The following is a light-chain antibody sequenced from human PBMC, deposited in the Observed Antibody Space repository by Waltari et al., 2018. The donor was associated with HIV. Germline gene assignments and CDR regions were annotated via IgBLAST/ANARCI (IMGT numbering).Light chain of an antibody. CDR2: SAF. V-gene: IGKV1-12*01. CDR1: RDISTS. Sequence: DIQMAQSPFNVSAFVGGTVTLTCRASRDISTSLAWSQVKPGRAPNLLIYSAFQLETGVPSRFGGAGSGTEFTLTITSLQPEDFATYYCQQGDSFPHTFGGGTRVDMK. J-gene: IGKJ4*01. CDR3: QQGDSFPHT.